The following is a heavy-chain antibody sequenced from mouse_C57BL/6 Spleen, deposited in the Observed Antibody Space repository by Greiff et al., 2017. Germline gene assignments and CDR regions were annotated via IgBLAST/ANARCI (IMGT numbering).Heavy chain of an antibody. CDR1: GFTFSSYG. D-gene: IGHD1-1*01. J-gene: IGHJ4*01. CDR2: ISSGGSYT. V-gene: IGHV5-6*01. CDR3: AREGYYGGYAMDY. Sequence: EVKLVESGGDLVKPGGSLKLSCAASGFTFSSYGMSWVRQTPDKRLEWVATISSGGSYTYYPDSVKGRFTISRDNAKNTLYLQMSSLKSEDTAMYYCAREGYYGGYAMDYWGQGTSVTVSS.